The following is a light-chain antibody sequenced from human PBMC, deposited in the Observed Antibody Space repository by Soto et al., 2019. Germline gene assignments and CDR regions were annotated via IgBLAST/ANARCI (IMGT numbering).Light chain of an antibody. CDR3: QKCKIAPFT. CDR2: AAS. Sequence: DIQMTQSPSSLSAFVGDTVTITYRASQDISNFLAWYQQKPGKVPKLLIYAASTLQSGVPSRFSGSGSGTDFTLTISSLQPEDVATYYCQKCKIAPFTFGGGTKVEMK. CDR1: QDISNF. V-gene: IGKV1-27*01. J-gene: IGKJ4*01.